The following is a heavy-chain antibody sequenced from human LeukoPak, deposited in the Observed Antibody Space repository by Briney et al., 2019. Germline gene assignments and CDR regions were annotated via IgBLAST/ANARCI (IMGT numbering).Heavy chain of an antibody. CDR3: VREAGYCAPVCVKTNWFDP. V-gene: IGHV3-23*01. CDR1: GFPFSSHA. Sequence: GGSLKLSCAASGFPFSSHAMSWVRQPPGKGLEWVAAISNGKTYYADSVRGRFAISRDDSTNTVYLHMNSLRDEDTALYHCVREAGYCAPVCVKTNWFDPWGQGTLVTVSS. J-gene: IGHJ5*02. D-gene: IGHD2-15*01. CDR2: ISNGKT.